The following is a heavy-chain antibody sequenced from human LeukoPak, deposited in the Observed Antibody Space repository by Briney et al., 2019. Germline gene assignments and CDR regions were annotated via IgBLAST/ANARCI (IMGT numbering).Heavy chain of an antibody. V-gene: IGHV1-69*06. CDR1: GGTFSSYA. CDR2: IIPIFGTA. CDR3: ATETDYGGMDV. Sequence: ASVKVSCKASGGTFSSYAISWVRQAPGQGLEWMGGIIPIFGTANYAQKFQGRVTMTEDTSTDTAYMELSSLRSEDTAIYYCATETDYGGMDVWGQGTTVTVSS. J-gene: IGHJ6*02.